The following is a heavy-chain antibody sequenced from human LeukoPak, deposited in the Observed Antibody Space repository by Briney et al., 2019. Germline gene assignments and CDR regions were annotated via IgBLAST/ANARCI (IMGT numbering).Heavy chain of an antibody. CDR1: ALNVNNNY. J-gene: IGHJ4*02. Sequence: GGSLRLSCAASALNVNNNYMSWVRQAPGKGLEWVSAISGSGGSTYYADSVKGRFTISRDNSKNTLYLQMNSLRAEDTAVYYCARYSRDGYNPFDYWGQGTLVTVSS. V-gene: IGHV3-23*01. CDR2: ISGSGGST. D-gene: IGHD5-24*01. CDR3: ARYSRDGYNPFDY.